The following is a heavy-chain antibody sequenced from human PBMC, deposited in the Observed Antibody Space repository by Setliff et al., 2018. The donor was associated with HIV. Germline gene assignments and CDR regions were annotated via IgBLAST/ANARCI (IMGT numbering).Heavy chain of an antibody. CDR1: GFTFSSYW. V-gene: IGHV3-48*04. J-gene: IGHJ4*02. CDR2: ISSSSSTI. CDR3: VRGPQFRPH. Sequence: GGSLRLSCAASGFTFSSYWMNWVRQAPGTGLEWVSYISSSSSTIYYADSVKGRFTISRDNAKNSLYLQMNSLRAEDTAVYYCVRGPQFRPHWGQGTLVTVSS.